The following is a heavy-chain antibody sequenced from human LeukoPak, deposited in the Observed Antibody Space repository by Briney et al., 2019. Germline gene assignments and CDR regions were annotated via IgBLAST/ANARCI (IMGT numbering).Heavy chain of an antibody. J-gene: IGHJ4*02. CDR2: VDPEDGET. CDR1: GYTFTDYY. V-gene: IGHV1-69-2*01. Sequence: ASVKVSCKASGYTFTDYYMHWVQQAPGKGLEWMGLVDPEDGETIYAEKFQGRVTITADTSTDTAYMELSSLRSEDTAVYYCATAERPTVVVPAANDYWGQGTLVTVSS. CDR3: ATAERPTVVVPAANDY. D-gene: IGHD2-2*01.